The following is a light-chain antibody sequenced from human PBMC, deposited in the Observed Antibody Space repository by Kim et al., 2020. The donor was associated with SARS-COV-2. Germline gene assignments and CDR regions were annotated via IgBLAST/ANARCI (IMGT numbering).Light chain of an antibody. CDR1: SSDIGARNY. CDR3: SSYTTDSTLV. Sequence: GQSVHISCNGTSSDIGARNYVSWYQQHPGKPPKLVISDVNNRPSGVSDRFSGSKSDNTASLSIFGLQTEDEADYYCSSYTTDSTLVFGGGTKVTVL. J-gene: IGLJ1*01. CDR2: DVN. V-gene: IGLV2-14*03.